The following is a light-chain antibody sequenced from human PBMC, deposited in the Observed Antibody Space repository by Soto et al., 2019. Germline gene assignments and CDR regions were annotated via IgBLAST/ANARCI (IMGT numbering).Light chain of an antibody. V-gene: IGLV1-47*01. Sequence: QPVLTQPPSASGTPGQRVTISCSGSSSNIGRNYVYWYQQLPGTAPKLLISRNTQRPSGVPDRFSGSKSGTSASLAISGLRSDDEADYYCAGWDGSLSGWVFGGGTKVTVL. CDR2: RNT. CDR1: SSNIGRNY. J-gene: IGLJ3*02. CDR3: AGWDGSLSGWV.